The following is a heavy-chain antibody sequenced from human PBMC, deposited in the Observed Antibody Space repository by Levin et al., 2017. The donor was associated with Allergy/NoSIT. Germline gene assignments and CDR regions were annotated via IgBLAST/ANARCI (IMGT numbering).Heavy chain of an antibody. V-gene: IGHV4-59*01. CDR3: ARGRGDFGDYPFDS. D-gene: IGHD4-17*01. J-gene: IGHJ4*02. Sequence: SQTLSLTCTVPGGSFNPYYWTWIRQPPGKGLTWIGWIYYGGRTNYNPSLMSRVTMSLDTSRKQFSLKLSSVTAADTAVYYCARGRGDFGDYPFDSWGQGTLVTVSS. CDR1: GGSFNPYY. CDR2: IYYGGRT.